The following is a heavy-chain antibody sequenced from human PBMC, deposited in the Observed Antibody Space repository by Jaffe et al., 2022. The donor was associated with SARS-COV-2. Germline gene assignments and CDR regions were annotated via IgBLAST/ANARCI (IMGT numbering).Heavy chain of an antibody. CDR3: ARLGYSYGEGLYYYYGMDV. V-gene: IGHV4-61*02. CDR1: GGSISSGSYY. J-gene: IGHJ6*02. Sequence: QVQLQESGPGLVKPSQTLSLTCTVSGGSISSGSYYWSWIRQPAGKGLEWIGRIYTSGSTNYNPSLKSRVTISVDTSKNQFSLKLSSVTAADTAVYYCARLGYSYGEGLYYYYGMDVWGQGTTVTVSS. D-gene: IGHD5-18*01. CDR2: IYTSGST.